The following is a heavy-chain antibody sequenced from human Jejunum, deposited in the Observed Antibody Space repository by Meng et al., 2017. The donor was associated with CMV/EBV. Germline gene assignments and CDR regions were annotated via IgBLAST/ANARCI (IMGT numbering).Heavy chain of an antibody. V-gene: IGHV1-69*01. CDR3: ARGFLNGYQPFDY. Sequence: EVTGPGCSMSGSWKCSVGSVNTYAFNWVRQASGQGLEWMGGIIAIFKTPNYAQKFQGRLTITADESTGTSYMELTSLTSEDTAVYYCARGFLNGYQPFDYWGQGTLVTVSS. CDR2: IIAIFKTP. D-gene: IGHD5-24*01. CDR1: VGSVNTYA. J-gene: IGHJ4*02.